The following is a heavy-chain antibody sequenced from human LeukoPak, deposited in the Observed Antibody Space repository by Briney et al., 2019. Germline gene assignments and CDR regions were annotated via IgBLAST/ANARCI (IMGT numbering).Heavy chain of an antibody. CDR1: GYSFTSYW. J-gene: IGHJ5*02. D-gene: IGHD3-3*01. Sequence: GESLKISCQGSGYSFTSYWIGWLRQMPGKGLEWMGIIYPGDSDTRYSPSFQGQVTISADKSISTAYLQWSSLKASDTAMYYCASKRQYDFWSGRPVSWGQGTLVTVSS. CDR2: IYPGDSDT. CDR3: ASKRQYDFWSGRPVS. V-gene: IGHV5-51*01.